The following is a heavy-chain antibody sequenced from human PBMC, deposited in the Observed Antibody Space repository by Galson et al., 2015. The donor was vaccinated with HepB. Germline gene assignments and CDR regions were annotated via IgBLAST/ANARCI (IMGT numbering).Heavy chain of an antibody. CDR3: ARDGSGTYYFDY. D-gene: IGHD1-14*01. Sequence: SLRLSCAASGFTFGYYSMHWVRLAPGKGLEWVAAVVYDGSDKYYADSVKGQFTISRDNSKNTLYLQMNSLRGEDTAVYYCARDGSGTYYFDYWGLGTLVTVSS. CDR2: VVYDGSDK. CDR1: GFTFGYYS. J-gene: IGHJ4*02. V-gene: IGHV3-30*03.